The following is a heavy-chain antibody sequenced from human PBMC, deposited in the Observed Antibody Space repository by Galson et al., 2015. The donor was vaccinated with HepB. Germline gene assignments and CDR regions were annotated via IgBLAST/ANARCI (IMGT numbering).Heavy chain of an antibody. Sequence: SVKVSCKASGYTFTSYGISWVRQAPGQGLEWMGGIIPIFGTANYAQKFQGRVTITADESTSTAYMELSSLRSEDTAVYYCARVPGETGDDAFDIWGQGTMVTVSS. D-gene: IGHD7-27*01. V-gene: IGHV1-69*13. J-gene: IGHJ3*02. CDR2: IIPIFGTA. CDR1: GYTFTSYG. CDR3: ARVPGETGDDAFDI.